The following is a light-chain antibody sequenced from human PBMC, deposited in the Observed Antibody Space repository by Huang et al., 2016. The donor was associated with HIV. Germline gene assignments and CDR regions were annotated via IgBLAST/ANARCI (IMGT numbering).Light chain of an antibody. Sequence: DVVMTQSPLFLPVTLGQPASMSCSSSQSLVDGDESTYLGWFQQRPGQPPRPLIHVVSQRASGVPDRFRGSGSGTFFTLEFSSVEAEDVGLYFCLQGTHWPPTFGQGTKLEI. V-gene: IGKV2-30*01. J-gene: IGKJ1*01. CDR1: QSLVDGDESTY. CDR3: LQGTHWPPT. CDR2: VVS.